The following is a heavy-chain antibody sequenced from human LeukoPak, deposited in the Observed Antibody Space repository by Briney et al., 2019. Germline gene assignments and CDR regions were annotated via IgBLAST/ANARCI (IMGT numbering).Heavy chain of an antibody. D-gene: IGHD1-26*01. V-gene: IGHV3-48*02. J-gene: IGHJ4*02. Sequence: GGSLRLSCAASGFTFSSYAMSWVRQAPGKGLEWVSFISSGSATISYADSVRGRFTISRDDAKNSVYLQMNSLRDEDTAMYYCARDRGGSYTPLDYWGQGTLVTVSS. CDR1: GFTFSSYA. CDR3: ARDRGGSYTPLDY. CDR2: ISSGSATI.